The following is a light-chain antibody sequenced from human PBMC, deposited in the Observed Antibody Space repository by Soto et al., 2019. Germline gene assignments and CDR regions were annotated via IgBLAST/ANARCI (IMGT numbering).Light chain of an antibody. CDR3: QQYDGAPLT. J-gene: IGKJ3*01. CDR1: QTLSINS. Sequence: EIVLTQSPDTLSLSPGERATLFCRASQTLSINSLAWYQQKPGQAPRLLIYAASTRDTGIPDRFNGSGSGTDCARTINRLEPEDFAGYYCQQYDGAPLTFGPGTKVDVK. CDR2: AAS. V-gene: IGKV3-20*01.